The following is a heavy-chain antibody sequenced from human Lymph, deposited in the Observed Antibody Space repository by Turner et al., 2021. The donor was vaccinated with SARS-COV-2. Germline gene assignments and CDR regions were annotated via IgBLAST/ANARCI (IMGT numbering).Heavy chain of an antibody. CDR2: ISYDGSDK. J-gene: IGHJ4*02. Sequence: QVQLVESGGGVVQPGRALRLSCAAPGFTFSSYAMPWVRQAPGKGLEWVAFISYDGSDKYYADSVKGRFTFSRDNSKNTLYLQMNSLRAEDTAVYYCARDRDSSGWVDYWGQGTLVTVSS. CDR3: ARDRDSSGWVDY. V-gene: IGHV3-30*04. D-gene: IGHD3-22*01. CDR1: GFTFSSYA.